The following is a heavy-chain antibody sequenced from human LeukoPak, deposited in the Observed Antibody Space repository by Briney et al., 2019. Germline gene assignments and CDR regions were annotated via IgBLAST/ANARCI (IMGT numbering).Heavy chain of an antibody. D-gene: IGHD6-6*01. CDR2: IHHSGST. J-gene: IGHJ6*02. Sequence: SETLSLTCTVSGDSISHDYWGWVRQPPGKGLEWIGYIHHSGSTNYNPSLKSRVTISLDTSKKRFSLKLSSVTAADTAAYYCARDFQLATPYYYAMGVWGQGTTVTVSS. V-gene: IGHV4-59*01. CDR3: ARDFQLATPYYYAMGV. CDR1: GDSISHDY.